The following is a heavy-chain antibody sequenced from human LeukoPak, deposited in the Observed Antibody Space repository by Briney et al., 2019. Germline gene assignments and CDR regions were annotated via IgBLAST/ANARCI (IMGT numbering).Heavy chain of an antibody. Sequence: PSETLSLTCAVSGYSISSGYYWGWIRQPPGKELEWIGSIYHSGSTYYNPSLKSRVTISVDTSKNQFSLKLSSVTAADTAVYYCARDRRGWFGELGGLYYFDYWGQGTLVTVSS. CDR2: IYHSGST. CDR3: ARDRRGWFGELGGLYYFDY. J-gene: IGHJ4*02. D-gene: IGHD3-10*01. V-gene: IGHV4-38-2*02. CDR1: GYSISSGYY.